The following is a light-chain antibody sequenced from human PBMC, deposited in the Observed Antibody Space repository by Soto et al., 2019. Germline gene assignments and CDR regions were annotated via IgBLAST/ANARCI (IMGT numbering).Light chain of an antibody. CDR3: HHYTRSPIFT. J-gene: IGKJ3*01. V-gene: IGKV3-20*01. CDR1: QSVADNH. Sequence: EVVLTQSPGTLSLSAGERATLSCRASQSVADNHLAWYQQKPGQAPRLLIYDASPRAAGIPDRFSGSGSGTDFTLTISRLEPEDFGVYFCHHYTRSPIFTFGPGTTVD. CDR2: DAS.